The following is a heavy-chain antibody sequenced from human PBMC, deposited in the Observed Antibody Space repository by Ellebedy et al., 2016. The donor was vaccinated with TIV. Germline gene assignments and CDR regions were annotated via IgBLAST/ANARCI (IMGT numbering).Heavy chain of an antibody. D-gene: IGHD2-21*01. CDR3: TRARGGGGSVDY. CDR1: GVTVSSYN. Sequence: GESLKISCAASGVTVSSYNMNWVRQAPGKGLEWVSVFQSGGVTHYADSVKGSFTVSRDNSRNTLYLQMNSLSVEDTAVDYCTRARGGGGSVDYWGQGTLVTVSS. J-gene: IGHJ4*02. V-gene: IGHV3-66*01. CDR2: FQSGGVT.